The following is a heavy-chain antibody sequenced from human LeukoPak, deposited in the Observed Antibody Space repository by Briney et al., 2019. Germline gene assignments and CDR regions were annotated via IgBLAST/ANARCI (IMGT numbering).Heavy chain of an antibody. V-gene: IGHV1-46*01. CDR3: ARECVVAAHSGYYQYHMDV. CDR2: INPTGGST. J-gene: IGHJ6*03. D-gene: IGHD6-6*01. Sequence: ASVKVSCKASGYTFTSNYMHWVRQAPGQGLEWMGIINPTGGSTSYAQKFQGRVTMTRDTSTSTVYMELSSLRYEDTAVYYCARECVVAAHSGYYQYHMDVWGKGTTVTVSS. CDR1: GYTFTSNY.